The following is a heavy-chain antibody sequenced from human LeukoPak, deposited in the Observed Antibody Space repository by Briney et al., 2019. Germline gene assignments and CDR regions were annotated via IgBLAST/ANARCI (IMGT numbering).Heavy chain of an antibody. J-gene: IGHJ4*02. D-gene: IGHD6-13*01. CDR1: GFSLSTSGVG. V-gene: IGHV2-5*02. CDR3: AHTFSSSWGTMYYFDY. Sequence: SGPTLVKPPQTLTLTCTFSGFSLSTSGVGVGWIRQPPGKALEWLALIYWDDDKRYSPSLKSRLTITKDTSKNQVVLTMTNMDPVDTATYYCAHTFSSSWGTMYYFDYWGRGTLVTVSS. CDR2: IYWDDDK.